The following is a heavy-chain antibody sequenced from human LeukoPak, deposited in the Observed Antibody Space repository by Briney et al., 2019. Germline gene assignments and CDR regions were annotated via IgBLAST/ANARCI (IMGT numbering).Heavy chain of an antibody. CDR1: GGSISGYY. D-gene: IGHD5-18*01. J-gene: IGHJ5*02. CDR3: ARSSNSRFDP. Sequence: SETLSLTCTVSGGSISGYYWSWIRQPPGRGLEWIGHVYFIGSTNYNPSLKSRVITSGDTSNNQFSLKLTSVTAADTAMYYCARSSNSRFDPWGQGTLVTVSS. V-gene: IGHV4-59*01. CDR2: VYFIGST.